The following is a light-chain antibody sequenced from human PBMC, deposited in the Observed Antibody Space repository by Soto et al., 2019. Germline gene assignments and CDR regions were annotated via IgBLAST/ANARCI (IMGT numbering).Light chain of an antibody. V-gene: IGLV1-40*01. CDR1: SSNIGAGYD. Sequence: QSVLTQPPSVSGAPGQRVTISFTRSSSNIGAGYDVHWYQQLPGTAPKLLIYGNNNRPSGVPDRFSGSKSGTSASLAITGLQAEDEADYYCQSYDSSMTGSLFGGGTKLTVL. CDR2: GNN. CDR3: QSYDSSMTGSL. J-gene: IGLJ2*01.